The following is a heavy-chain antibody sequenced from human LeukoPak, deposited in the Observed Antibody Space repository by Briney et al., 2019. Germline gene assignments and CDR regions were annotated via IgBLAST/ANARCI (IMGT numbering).Heavy chain of an antibody. CDR3: ASSLELLPYYYYGMDV. Sequence: PSETLSLTCTVSVGSISSGGYYWSWIRQHPGKGLEWIGYIYYSGSTYYNPSLKSRVTISVDTSKNQFSLKLSSVTAADTAVYYCASSLELLPYYYYGMDVWGQGTTVTVSS. D-gene: IGHD1-7*01. CDR2: IYYSGST. V-gene: IGHV4-31*03. CDR1: VGSISSGGYY. J-gene: IGHJ6*02.